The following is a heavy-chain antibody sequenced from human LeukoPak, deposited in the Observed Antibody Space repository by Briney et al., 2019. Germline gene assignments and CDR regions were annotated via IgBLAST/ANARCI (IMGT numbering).Heavy chain of an antibody. D-gene: IGHD2-8*01. Sequence: SVKVSCKASGGTFSSYAISWVRQAPGQGLEWMGGMIPIFGTANYAQKFQGRVTITTDESTSTAYMELSSLRSEDTAVYYSARGYCTNGVCQRRYYYYMDVWGKGTTVTVSS. J-gene: IGHJ6*03. CDR2: MIPIFGTA. V-gene: IGHV1-69*05. CDR3: ARGYCTNGVCQRRYYYYMDV. CDR1: GGTFSSYA.